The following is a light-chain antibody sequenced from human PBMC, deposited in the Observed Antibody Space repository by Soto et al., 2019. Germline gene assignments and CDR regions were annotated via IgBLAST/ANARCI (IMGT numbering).Light chain of an antibody. CDR3: QRPNRPTRT. Sequence: IWVTQSPGTLSVSARESVTLSCRASQSLXSSLAWYEQKPGQTPKVLXDCAATRARGGPARFSGGGSGTEFTRTINCLQSADCALYYCQRPNRPTRTVAGGTKVDI. V-gene: IGKV3-15*01. CDR1: QSLXSS. J-gene: IGKJ4*02. CDR2: CAA.